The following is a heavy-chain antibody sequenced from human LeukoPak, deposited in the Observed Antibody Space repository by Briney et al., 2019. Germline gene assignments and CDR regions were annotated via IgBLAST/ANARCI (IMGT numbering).Heavy chain of an antibody. CDR1: GGSILSSY. Sequence: SETLSLTCTVSGGSILSSYWNWIRQPAGKGLEWIRRVSSAGSTNYNPSLKSPLTVSVDTSKNQFSLNLTSVTAADTAGYYCARGVDYSNCWYSFDYWGQGTLVTVSS. CDR3: ARGVDYSNCWYSFDY. CDR2: VSSAGST. J-gene: IGHJ4*02. D-gene: IGHD2-21*01. V-gene: IGHV4-4*07.